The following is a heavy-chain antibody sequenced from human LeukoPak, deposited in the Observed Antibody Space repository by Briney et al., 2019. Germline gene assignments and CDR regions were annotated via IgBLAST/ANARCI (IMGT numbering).Heavy chain of an antibody. D-gene: IGHD2-8*02. Sequence: GGALRVSCAASGFTLSSYGMHRVRPAPGQGLEGGAVIYNGGSNKNYADSVKGRFTISRDNSKNTLYLQMNSLRAEDTAVYYCAKDRTGPIIGYFDYWGQGTLVTVSS. CDR3: AKDRTGPIIGYFDY. CDR2: IYNGGSNK. V-gene: IGHV3-30*18. CDR1: GFTLSSYG. J-gene: IGHJ4*02.